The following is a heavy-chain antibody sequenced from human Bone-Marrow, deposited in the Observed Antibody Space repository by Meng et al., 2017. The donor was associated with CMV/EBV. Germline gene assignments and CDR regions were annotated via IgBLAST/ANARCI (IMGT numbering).Heavy chain of an antibody. CDR1: GFTFSSYS. CDR3: ASLGYCSSTSCYTD. J-gene: IGHJ4*02. Sequence: GGSLRLSCAASGFTFSSYSMNWVRQAPGKGLEWVSSISSSSSYIYYADSVKGRFTISRDNAKNSLYLQMNSLRAEDTAVYYCASLGYCSSTSCYTDWGQGPLVTVSS. V-gene: IGHV3-21*01. D-gene: IGHD2-2*02. CDR2: ISSSSSYI.